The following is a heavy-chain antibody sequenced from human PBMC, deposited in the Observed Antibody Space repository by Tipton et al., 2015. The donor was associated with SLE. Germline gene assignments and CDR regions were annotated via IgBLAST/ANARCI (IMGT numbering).Heavy chain of an antibody. Sequence: TLSLTCSVSGDSINSFYWSWIRQPPGKGLEWIGYIYFSGSTDYNPSLKSRVSISVDTSKNQFSLRLNSVTAADTAVYYCARGGSGGYEGLSDYYGMGVWGQGTTVTVSS. D-gene: IGHD1-26*01. CDR2: IYFSGST. J-gene: IGHJ6*02. CDR1: GDSINSFY. CDR3: ARGGSGGYEGLSDYYGMGV. V-gene: IGHV4-59*01.